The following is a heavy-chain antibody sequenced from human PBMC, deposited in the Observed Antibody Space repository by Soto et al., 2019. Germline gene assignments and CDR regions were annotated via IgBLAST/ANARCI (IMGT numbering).Heavy chain of an antibody. CDR2: IYPGDSDT. J-gene: IGHJ4*02. CDR3: ARSTDSTYFDY. V-gene: IGHV5-51*01. D-gene: IGHD4-17*01. Sequence: GESLKISCKGSGYSSPNYWIGWVRQMPGKGLEWMGIIYPGDSDTRYSPSFQGQVTISADKSITTAYLQWSSLKASDTAMYYCARSTDSTYFDYWGQGTLVTVS. CDR1: GYSSPNYW.